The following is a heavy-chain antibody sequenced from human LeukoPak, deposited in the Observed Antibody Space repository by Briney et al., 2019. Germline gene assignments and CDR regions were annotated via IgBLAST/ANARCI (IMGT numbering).Heavy chain of an antibody. J-gene: IGHJ5*02. V-gene: IGHV1-8*01. D-gene: IGHD3-10*01. CDR3: ARAIGGSEWFDP. Sequence: ASVKVSCKASGYTFTSYDINWVRQATGQGLEWMGWMNPNSGNTGYAQKFQGRVTMTTDTSTSTAYMELRSLRSDDTAVYYCARAIGGSEWFDPWGQGTLVTVSS. CDR2: MNPNSGNT. CDR1: GYTFTSYD.